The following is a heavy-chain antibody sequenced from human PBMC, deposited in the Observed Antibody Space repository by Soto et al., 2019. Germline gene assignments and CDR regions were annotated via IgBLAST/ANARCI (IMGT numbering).Heavy chain of an antibody. J-gene: IGHJ4*02. Sequence: SETLSLTCTVSGGSISSSYWSWIRQPPGKGLEWIGYIYSSGSTNYNPSLKSRLTISVDTSKNQFSLMLRSVTAADTAVYYCARGSGESSWGRGTLVTVSS. D-gene: IGHD3-10*01. CDR3: ARGSGESS. V-gene: IGHV4-59*01. CDR1: GGSISSSY. CDR2: IYSSGST.